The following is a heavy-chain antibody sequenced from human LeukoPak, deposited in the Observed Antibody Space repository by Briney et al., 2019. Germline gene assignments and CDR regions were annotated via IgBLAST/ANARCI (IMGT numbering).Heavy chain of an antibody. CDR3: ARRASATEDLDY. J-gene: IGHJ4*02. CDR1: GYTFTGYY. Sequence: GASVKVSCKASGYTFTGYYMHWVRQAPGQGLEWMGWINPNSGGTNYAQKFQGRVTMTRDTSISTAYLQWTSLKASDTAMYYCARRASATEDLDYWGQGTLVTVSS. CDR2: INPNSGGT. V-gene: IGHV1-2*02.